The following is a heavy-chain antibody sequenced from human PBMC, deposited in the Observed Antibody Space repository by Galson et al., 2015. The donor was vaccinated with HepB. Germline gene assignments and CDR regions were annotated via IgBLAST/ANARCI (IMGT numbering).Heavy chain of an antibody. J-gene: IGHJ2*01. CDR3: AKDGFYYDSSGHYFVAWYFDL. D-gene: IGHD3-22*01. CDR2: ISGSGGTT. Sequence: SLRLSCAASGFSFTNYAMTWVRQAPGKGLEWVSAISGSGGTTYYADSVKGRFTISRDKSKNTLYLQMNSLRVEDTAVYYCAKDGFYYDSSGHYFVAWYFDLWGRGTLVTVSS. V-gene: IGHV3-23*01. CDR1: GFSFTNYA.